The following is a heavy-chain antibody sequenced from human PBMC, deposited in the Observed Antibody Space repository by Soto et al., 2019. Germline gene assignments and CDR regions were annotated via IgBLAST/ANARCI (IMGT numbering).Heavy chain of an antibody. D-gene: IGHD1-1*01. CDR3: ARVGTSHTNWFDP. CDR1: GYTFTSSY. V-gene: IGHV1-46*01. J-gene: IGHJ5*02. CDR2: INPSGGST. Sequence: ASVKVSCKASGYTFTSSYMHWVRQAPGQGLVWMGIINPSGGSTSYAQKFQGRCTMTRDTSTSTVYMELSSLRSEDSAVYYCARVGTSHTNWFDPWGQGTLVTVSS.